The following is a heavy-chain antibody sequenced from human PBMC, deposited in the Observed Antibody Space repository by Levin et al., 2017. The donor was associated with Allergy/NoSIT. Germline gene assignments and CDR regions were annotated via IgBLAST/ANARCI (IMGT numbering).Heavy chain of an antibody. J-gene: IGHJ4*02. CDR3: VRGGGSRSSCLDY. Sequence: GGSLRLSCAASGFTFSPYYMHWVRQAPGKGLAWVSNIESDTTIINYADSVKGRFTISRDNAKNTLYLQMNSLRAEDTAVYYCVRGGGSRSSCLDYWGQGILVTVSS. V-gene: IGHV3-74*01. D-gene: IGHD2-2*01. CDR1: GFTFSPYY. CDR2: IESDTTII.